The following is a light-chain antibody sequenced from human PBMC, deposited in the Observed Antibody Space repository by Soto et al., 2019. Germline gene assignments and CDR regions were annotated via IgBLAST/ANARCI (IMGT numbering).Light chain of an antibody. CDR3: SSYTSSSTWV. Sequence: QSVLTQPASVSGSPGQSITISCTGTSSDVGGYNYVSWYQQQPGKAPKLMIYEVSNRPSGVSNRFSGSKSGNTASLTISGLQAEDEAAYYCSSYTSSSTWVFGGGTKLTVL. J-gene: IGLJ3*02. V-gene: IGLV2-14*01. CDR1: SSDVGGYNY. CDR2: EVS.